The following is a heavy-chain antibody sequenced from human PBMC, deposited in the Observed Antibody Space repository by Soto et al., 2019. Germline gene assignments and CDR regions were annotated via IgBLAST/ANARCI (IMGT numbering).Heavy chain of an antibody. CDR3: ARGPNTAVAGRFDY. CDR1: GFTFSSYS. V-gene: IGHV3-48*02. CDR2: LTGGCTL. Sequence: GGSLRLSCAASGFTFSSYSMNGVRQAPGKGLECRFYLTGGCTLYHADSVKGRFTVSRDNAENSLYLQMNSLRDEETAVYYCARGPNTAVAGRFDYWGQGTLVTVSS. J-gene: IGHJ4*02. D-gene: IGHD6-19*01.